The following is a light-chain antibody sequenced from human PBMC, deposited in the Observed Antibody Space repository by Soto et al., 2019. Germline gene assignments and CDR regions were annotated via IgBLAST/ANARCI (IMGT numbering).Light chain of an antibody. CDR2: GAS. Sequence: EIVLTQSPGTLSLSPGERATLSCRASQSVSSSYLAWYQQKPGQAPRLLIYGASSRATGIPDRFSGSGSGTYFTLAISRLEPEDFAVYYCQQYGSSPFLTLGGGTKVDIK. V-gene: IGKV3-20*01. CDR3: QQYGSSPFLT. J-gene: IGKJ4*01. CDR1: QSVSSSY.